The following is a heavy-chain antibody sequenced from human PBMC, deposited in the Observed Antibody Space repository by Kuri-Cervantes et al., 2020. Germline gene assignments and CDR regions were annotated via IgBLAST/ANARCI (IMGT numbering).Heavy chain of an antibody. CDR2: IYPGDSDT. J-gene: IGHJ4*02. CDR3: ARRSYYYDSSGHYHELFDY. CDR1: GYSFTSYW. V-gene: IGHV5-51*01. Sequence: KVSCKGSGYSFTSYWIGWVRQMPGKGLEWMGIIYPGDSDTRYSPSFQGQVTISADKSISTAYLQWSSLKASDTAMYYCARRSYYYDSSGHYHELFDYWGQGTLVTVSS. D-gene: IGHD3-22*01.